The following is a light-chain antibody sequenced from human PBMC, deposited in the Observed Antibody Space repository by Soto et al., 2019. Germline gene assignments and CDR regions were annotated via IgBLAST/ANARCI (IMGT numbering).Light chain of an antibody. J-gene: IGKJ1*01. CDR1: QSVNRY. CDR2: SAS. Sequence: DIQMTQSPSSLSASVGDRVTITCRTSQSVNRYLNWYQQKPGKAPKLLISSASTLQGGVPSRFSGSGSGTEFTLTIDGLQPDDLATYFCQQSDTTPWAVGQGTKVDI. V-gene: IGKV1-39*01. CDR3: QQSDTTPWA.